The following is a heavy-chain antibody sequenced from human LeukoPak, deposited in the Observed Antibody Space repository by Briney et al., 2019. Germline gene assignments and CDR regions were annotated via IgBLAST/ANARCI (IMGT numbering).Heavy chain of an antibody. CDR2: IWYDGSNK. Sequence: HTGRSLRLSCAASGFTFSSYGMHWVRQAPGKGLEWVAVIWYDGSNKYYADSVKGRFTISRDNSKNTLYLQMNSLRAEDTAVYYCAKEVFAYSNYAAFDIWGQGTMVTVSS. CDR3: AKEVFAYSNYAAFDI. CDR1: GFTFSSYG. D-gene: IGHD4-11*01. J-gene: IGHJ3*02. V-gene: IGHV3-33*06.